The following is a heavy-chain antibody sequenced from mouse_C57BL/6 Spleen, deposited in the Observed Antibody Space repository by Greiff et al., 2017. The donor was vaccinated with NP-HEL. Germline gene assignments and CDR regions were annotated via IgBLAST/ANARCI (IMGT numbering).Heavy chain of an antibody. D-gene: IGHD2-4*01. J-gene: IGHJ2*01. V-gene: IGHV1-55*01. CDR1: GYTFTSYW. CDR3: ARGGITTRVFDY. CDR2: IYPGSGST. Sequence: QVQLQQPGAELVKPGASVKMSCKASGYTFTSYWITWVKQRPGQGLEWIGDIYPGSGSTNYNEKFKSKATLTVDTSSSTAYMQLSSLTSEDSAVYYCARGGITTRVFDYWGQGTTLTVSS.